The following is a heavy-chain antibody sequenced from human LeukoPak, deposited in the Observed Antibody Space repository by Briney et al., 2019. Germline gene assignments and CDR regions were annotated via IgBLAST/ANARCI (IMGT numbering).Heavy chain of an antibody. CDR3: ARALRYFDWLPAPDDAFDI. Sequence: GASVEVSCKASGGTFSSYAISWVRQAPGQGLEWMGRIIPIFGTANYAQKFQGRVTITTDESTSTAYMELSSLRSEDTAVYYCARALRYFDWLPAPDDAFDIWGQGTMVTVSS. CDR2: IIPIFGTA. J-gene: IGHJ3*02. CDR1: GGTFSSYA. V-gene: IGHV1-69*05. D-gene: IGHD3-9*01.